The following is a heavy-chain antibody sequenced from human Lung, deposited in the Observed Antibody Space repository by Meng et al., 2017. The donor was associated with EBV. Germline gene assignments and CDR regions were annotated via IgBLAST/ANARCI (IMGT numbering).Heavy chain of an antibody. V-gene: IGHV6-1*01. CDR3: ARGATSVFDL. CDR1: GDSVSSSSAA. J-gene: IGHJ2*01. CDR2: TYYRSKWYN. Sequence: QVQLQQSGPGLVKPSQTLSLTCVLSGDSVSSSSAAWTWIRQSPSRGLEWLGRTYYRSKWYNDYAVFVKSRITINPDTSKNQFSLQLNSVTPEDTAAYYCARGATSVFDLWGRGTLVTVSS.